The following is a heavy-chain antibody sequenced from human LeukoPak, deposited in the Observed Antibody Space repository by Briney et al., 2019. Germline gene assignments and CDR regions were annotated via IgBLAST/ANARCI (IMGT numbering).Heavy chain of an antibody. CDR3: ARDLLSVYYYYMDV. CDR2: INHSGST. CDR1: GGSFSGYY. V-gene: IGHV4-34*01. Sequence: SETLSLTCAVYGGSFSGYYWSWIRQPPGKGLEWIGEINHSGSTNYNPSLKSRVTISVDTSKNQFSLKLSSVTAADTAVYYCARDLLSVYYYYMDVWGKGTTVTISS. D-gene: IGHD3-10*01. J-gene: IGHJ6*03.